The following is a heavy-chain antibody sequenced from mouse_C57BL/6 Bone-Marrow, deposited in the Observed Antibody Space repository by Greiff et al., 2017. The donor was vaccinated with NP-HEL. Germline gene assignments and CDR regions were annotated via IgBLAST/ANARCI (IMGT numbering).Heavy chain of an antibody. Sequence: EVKVVESGGGLVKPGGSLKLSCAASGFTFSDYGMHWVRQAPEKGLEWVAYISSGSSTIYYADTVKGRFTISSYNAKNTLFLQMTSLRSDDTAMYYCESPGDYWGQGTSVTVSS. J-gene: IGHJ4*01. CDR2: ISSGSSTI. V-gene: IGHV5-17*01. CDR1: GFTFSDYG. CDR3: ESPGDY.